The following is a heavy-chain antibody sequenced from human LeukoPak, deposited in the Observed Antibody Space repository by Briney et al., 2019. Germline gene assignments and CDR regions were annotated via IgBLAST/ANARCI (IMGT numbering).Heavy chain of an antibody. CDR1: GYTFASYY. D-gene: IGHD4-23*01. CDR2: INPSGGSA. J-gene: IGHJ4*02. CDR3: AREFGHCYGDNCFYFFDT. Sequence: ASVKVSCNTSGYTFASYYIHWVRQAPGQGPEWMGIINPSGGSAGYAQNFQGRVTMTRDTSTSTVYMELSSLRSEDTAVYYCAREFGHCYGDNCFYFFDTWGQGFRVTVSS. V-gene: IGHV1-46*01.